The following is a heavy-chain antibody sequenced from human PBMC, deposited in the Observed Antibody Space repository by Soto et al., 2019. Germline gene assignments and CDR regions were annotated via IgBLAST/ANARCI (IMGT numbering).Heavy chain of an antibody. J-gene: IGHJ6*02. CDR1: GGSIRGHYW. D-gene: IGHD1-1*01. CDR3: AHQTISYTLDA. CDR2: TYHGGST. V-gene: IGHV4-4*02. Sequence: QVQLQESGPGLVKPSGTLSLTCAVSGGSIRGHYWWSWVRQTPGKGLEWIGETYHGGSTYYNPSLKGRVTISTDESKNQLSLKLNFVTAADTAVYYCAHQTISYTLDAWGQGTTVTVSS.